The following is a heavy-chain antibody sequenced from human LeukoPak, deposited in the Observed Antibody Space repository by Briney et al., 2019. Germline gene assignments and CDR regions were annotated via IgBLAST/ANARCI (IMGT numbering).Heavy chain of an antibody. J-gene: IGHJ4*02. Sequence: GGSLRLSCAASGFTFSNYWMTWVRQASGKGPEWVANIKQDGSERNYVVSVKGRYTIARDNTKNSLYLQMTSLRGEDTAVYYCASRAGKPGNTPWCFDYWGQGALVTVSS. D-gene: IGHD1-7*01. CDR3: ASRAGKPGNTPWCFDY. V-gene: IGHV3-7*01. CDR2: IKQDGSER. CDR1: GFTFSNYW.